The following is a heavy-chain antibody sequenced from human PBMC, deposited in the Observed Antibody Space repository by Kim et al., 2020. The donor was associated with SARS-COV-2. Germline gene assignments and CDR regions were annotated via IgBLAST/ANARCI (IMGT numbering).Heavy chain of an antibody. V-gene: IGHV4-30-2*04. CDR3: ARDAEGATSGSGMDV. J-gene: IGHJ6*02. Sequence: YLKSRVTISVDTSKNQFSLKLSSVTAADTAVYYCARDAEGATSGSGMDVWGQGTTVTVSS. D-gene: IGHD1-26*01.